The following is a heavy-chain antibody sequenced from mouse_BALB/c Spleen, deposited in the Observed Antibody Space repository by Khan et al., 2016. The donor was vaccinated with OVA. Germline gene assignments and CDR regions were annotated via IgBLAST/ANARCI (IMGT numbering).Heavy chain of an antibody. CDR3: TRNGFCIYESWGY. CDR1: GYTFTSYW. V-gene: IGHV1-5*01. Sequence: QLKESGTVLARPGASVKMSCKASGYTFTSYWMHWVKQRPGQGLEWIGAIYPGNSETNYNQKLKGKAKLTAVTSTSTAYMEVKSLTNEDSAVYYCTRNGFCIYESWGYWGQGTTLTVSS. J-gene: IGHJ2*01. CDR2: IYPGNSET. D-gene: IGHD2-2*01.